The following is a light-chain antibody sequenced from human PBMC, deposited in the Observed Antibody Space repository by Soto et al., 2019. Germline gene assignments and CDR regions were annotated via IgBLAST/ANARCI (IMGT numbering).Light chain of an antibody. CDR1: QSLVYRDGTTY. V-gene: IGKV2-30*01. CDR3: KQGIRWPWT. J-gene: IGKJ1*01. Sequence: DVVMTQSPLSLPVTLGQPASISCRSSQSLVYRDGTTYLNWFQQRPGQSPRRLNDKVSSRASGVPNRFSGSGSGTDFTLKISRVEEEDVGDYYCKQGIRWPWTFGQGSKVDIK. CDR2: KVS.